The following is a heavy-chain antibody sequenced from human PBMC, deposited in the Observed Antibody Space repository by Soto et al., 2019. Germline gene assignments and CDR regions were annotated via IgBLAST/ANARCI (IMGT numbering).Heavy chain of an antibody. Sequence: ASVKVSCKASGYTFTSYGISWVRQAPGQGLEWMGWISAYNGNTNYAQKLQGRVTMTTDTSTSTAYMELRSLRSDDTAVYYCARAYYYYGSGPTDYWGQGTLVTVSS. D-gene: IGHD3-10*01. J-gene: IGHJ4*02. V-gene: IGHV1-18*01. CDR3: ARAYYYYGSGPTDY. CDR2: ISAYNGNT. CDR1: GYTFTSYG.